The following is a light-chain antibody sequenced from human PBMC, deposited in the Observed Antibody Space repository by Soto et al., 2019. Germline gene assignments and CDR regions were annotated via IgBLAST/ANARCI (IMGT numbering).Light chain of an antibody. Sequence: QLVLTQTPSASGTPGQRVNISCSGSSSNIGSNYVYWYQQLPGTAPKLLIYRNNQRPSGVPDRFSGSKSGTSASLAISGLRSEDEADYYWAAWDDSLSVFVVFGRGT. V-gene: IGLV1-47*01. CDR1: SSNIGSNY. J-gene: IGLJ2*01. CDR3: AAWDDSLSVFVV. CDR2: RNN.